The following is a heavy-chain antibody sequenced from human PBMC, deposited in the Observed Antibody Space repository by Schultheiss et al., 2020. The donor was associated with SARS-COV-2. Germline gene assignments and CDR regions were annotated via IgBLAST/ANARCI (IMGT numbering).Heavy chain of an antibody. CDR1: GGSISSYY. CDR2: IYYSGST. D-gene: IGHD3-16*01. CDR3: ARDGRVDDYNNYGGMDV. V-gene: IGHV4-59*06. J-gene: IGHJ6*03. Sequence: SETLSLTCTVSGGSISSYYWSWIRQPAGKGLEWIGYIYYSGSTYYNPSLKSRVTISVDKSKNQFSLKLSSVTAADTAVYYCARDGRVDDYNNYGGMDVWGKGTTVTVSS.